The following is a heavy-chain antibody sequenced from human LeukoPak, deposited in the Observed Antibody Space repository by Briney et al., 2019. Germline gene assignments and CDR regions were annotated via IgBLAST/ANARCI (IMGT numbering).Heavy chain of an antibody. J-gene: IGHJ5*02. CDR3: ARGGLVATLGNWFDP. CDR2: ISAYNGNT. V-gene: IGHV1-18*01. CDR1: GGTLNSYP. D-gene: IGHD5-12*01. Sequence: ASVKVSCKPSGGTLNSYPIGWVRQAPGQGLEWMGWISAYNGNTNYAQKLQGRVTMTTDTSTSTAYMELRSLRSDDTAVYYCARGGLVATLGNWFDPWGQGTLVTVSS.